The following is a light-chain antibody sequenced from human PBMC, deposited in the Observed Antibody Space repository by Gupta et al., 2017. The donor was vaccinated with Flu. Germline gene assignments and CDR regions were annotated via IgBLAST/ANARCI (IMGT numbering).Light chain of an antibody. V-gene: IGKV1-39*01. CDR2: AAS. CDR1: QSINNY. CDR3: QQCVEIPPT. Sequence: PSSLSASVGDRVTITCRASQSINNYLDWYQHKPGKVPYLLIYAASTLQYGRPARFSGSGSGTDFTLTISELQPEDFATYYCQQCVEIPPTFGPGTKVEI. J-gene: IGKJ1*01.